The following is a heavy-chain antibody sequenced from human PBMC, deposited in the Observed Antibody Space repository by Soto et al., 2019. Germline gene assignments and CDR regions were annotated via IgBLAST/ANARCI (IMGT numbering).Heavy chain of an antibody. D-gene: IGHD6-13*01. CDR3: ARDRRQQLVPLDY. J-gene: IGHJ4*02. Sequence: PVGSLRLSCAASGFTFSSFAMHWVRQAPGKGLEWVSAISYDGSHKYYADSVKGRFTISRDNSKNTLYLQMNSLRPEDRAVYYCARDRRQQLVPLDYWGQGTLVTVS. CDR2: ISYDGSHK. V-gene: IGHV3-30-3*01. CDR1: GFTFSSFA.